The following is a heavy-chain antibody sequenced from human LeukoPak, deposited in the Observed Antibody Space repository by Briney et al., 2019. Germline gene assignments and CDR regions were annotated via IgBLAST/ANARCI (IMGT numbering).Heavy chain of an antibody. V-gene: IGHV4-59*01. CDR1: GGSISSYY. Sequence: PSETLSLTCTVSGGSISSYYRSWIRQPPGKGLEWIGYIYYSGSTNYNPSLKSRVTISVDTSKNQFSLKLSSVTSADTAVYYCARGVVIAPQTFDYWGQGTLVTVSS. CDR3: ARGVVIAPQTFDY. CDR2: IYYSGST. D-gene: IGHD2-21*01. J-gene: IGHJ4*02.